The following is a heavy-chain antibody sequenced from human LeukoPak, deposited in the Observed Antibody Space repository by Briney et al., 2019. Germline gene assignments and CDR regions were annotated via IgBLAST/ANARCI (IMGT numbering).Heavy chain of an antibody. V-gene: IGHV3-7*01. CDR3: ARDKVVGATNFDY. CDR1: GFTFSSYS. Sequence: GGSLRLSCAASGFTFSSYSMNWVRQAPGKGLEWVANIKKDGSEKYYVDSVKGRFTISRDNAENSLYLQMNSLRAEDTAVYYCARDKVVGATNFDYWGQGTLVTVSS. CDR2: IKKDGSEK. J-gene: IGHJ4*02. D-gene: IGHD1-26*01.